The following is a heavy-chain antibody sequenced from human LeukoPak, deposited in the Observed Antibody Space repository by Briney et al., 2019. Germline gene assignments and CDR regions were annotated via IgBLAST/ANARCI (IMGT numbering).Heavy chain of an antibody. CDR1: GYRFTNYW. CDR3: ARSDGGVWYFDY. J-gene: IGHJ4*02. Sequence: PGGALQSSSKGSGYRFTNYWMAWVGQMPGKGLEWMGIIYHGDSDARYSPSFQGQVTISADKSISTAYLQWSSLKASDTAMYYCARSDGGVWYFDYWGQGTLVTVAS. V-gene: IGHV5-51*03. CDR2: IYHGDSDA. D-gene: IGHD3-3*01.